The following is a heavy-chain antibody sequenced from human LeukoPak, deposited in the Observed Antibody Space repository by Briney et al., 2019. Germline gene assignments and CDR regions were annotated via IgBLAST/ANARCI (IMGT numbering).Heavy chain of an antibody. CDR1: GFTFSSYG. D-gene: IGHD6-19*01. J-gene: IGHJ4*02. V-gene: IGHV3-30*03. CDR3: ARDVKEWLVHYFDY. CDR2: ISYDGSNK. Sequence: PGGSLRLSCAASGFTFSSYGMHWVRQAPGKGLEWVAVISYDGSNKYYADSVKGRFTISRDNAKNSLYLQMNSLRAEDTAVYYCARDVKEWLVHYFDYWGQGTLVTVSS.